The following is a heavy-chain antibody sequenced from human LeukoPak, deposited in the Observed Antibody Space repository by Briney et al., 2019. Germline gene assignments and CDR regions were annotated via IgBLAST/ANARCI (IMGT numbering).Heavy chain of an antibody. V-gene: IGHV1-2*02. Sequence: ASMKVSCKASGYMFTDYDMHWVRQAPGQGLEWMGWINPKSGGTNYAQKFQGRVTMTRDTSISTAYMQLNRLTSDDTAVYYCARERLRARTHGFDLWGQGTMVTVFS. D-gene: IGHD1-1*01. CDR3: ARERLRARTHGFDL. J-gene: IGHJ3*01. CDR1: GYMFTDYD. CDR2: INPKSGGT.